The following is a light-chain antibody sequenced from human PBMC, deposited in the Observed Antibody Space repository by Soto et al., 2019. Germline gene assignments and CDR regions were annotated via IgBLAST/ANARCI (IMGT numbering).Light chain of an antibody. Sequence: DIVMTQTPLSSPVTLGQPVSISCKSSQSLVDSDGNTHLSWLHQRPGQPPRLLMYKISNRVSGVPDRFSGSGAGTDFTLKISRVEAEDVGVYYCMQSTQFPWTFGQGTKVEIK. CDR3: MQSTQFPWT. J-gene: IGKJ1*01. CDR2: KIS. V-gene: IGKV2-24*01. CDR1: QSLVDSDGNTH.